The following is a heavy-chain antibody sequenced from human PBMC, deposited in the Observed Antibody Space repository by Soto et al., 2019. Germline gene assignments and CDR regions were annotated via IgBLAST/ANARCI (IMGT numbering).Heavy chain of an antibody. CDR1: GFTVSTYG. D-gene: IGHD2-8*02. V-gene: IGHV3-30*03. J-gene: IGHJ4*02. CDR3: TGEVASGY. Sequence: QVQLVESGGGVVQPGRSLRLSCAVSGFTVSTYGMHWVRQAPGKGLEWVAVISRDGGTKYYADSVKGRFTISRHNSRNTLFLEMNSVRGDDMAVYYCTGEVASGYWGQGTLVTVSS. CDR2: ISRDGGTK.